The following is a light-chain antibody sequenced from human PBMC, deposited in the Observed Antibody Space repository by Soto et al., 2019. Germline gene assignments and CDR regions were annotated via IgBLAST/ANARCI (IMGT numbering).Light chain of an antibody. J-gene: IGLJ2*01. Sequence: QSALTQPAFVSGSPGQWITISCTGTSSDVGGYNYVSWYQQHPGKAPQLMIYDVSSRPSGVSHRFSGSKSGTTASLTSFGLQAEDEAYYFCSSYTAITTTRVFGGGTKLTVL. CDR3: SSYTAITTTRV. V-gene: IGLV2-14*03. CDR1: SSDVGGYNY. CDR2: DVS.